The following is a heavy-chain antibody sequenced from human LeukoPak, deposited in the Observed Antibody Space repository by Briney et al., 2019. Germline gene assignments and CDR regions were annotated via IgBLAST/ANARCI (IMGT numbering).Heavy chain of an antibody. CDR2: ISSSSSYI. CDR3: ARRGHDAFDI. J-gene: IGHJ3*02. CDR1: GFTFSSYS. D-gene: IGHD3-16*01. Sequence: GGSLRLSCAASGFTFSSYSMNWVRQAPGKGLEWVSSISSSSSYIYYADSAKGRFTISRDNAKNSLYLQMNSLRAEDTAVYYCARRGHDAFDIWGQGTMVTVSS. V-gene: IGHV3-21*01.